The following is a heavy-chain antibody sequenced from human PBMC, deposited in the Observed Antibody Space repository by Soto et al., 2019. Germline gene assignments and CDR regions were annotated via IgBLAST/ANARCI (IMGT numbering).Heavy chain of an antibody. CDR2: ILYDGSTQ. J-gene: IGHJ2*01. CDR3: ADGIRDTWAVSAFLLNRSSDL. D-gene: IGHD1-26*01. V-gene: IGHV3-30*03. Sequence: GKGLEWVAAILYDGSTQYYGDSVKGRFTISRDNSKSTLYLQMNSLRVEDTAFFQGADGIRDTWAVSAFLLNRSSDL.